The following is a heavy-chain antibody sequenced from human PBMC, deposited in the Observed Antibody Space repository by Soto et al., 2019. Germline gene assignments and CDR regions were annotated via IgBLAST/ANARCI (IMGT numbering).Heavy chain of an antibody. CDR3: ARFSGSDTIGLDY. CDR2: SRNKANSYST. D-gene: IGHD1-26*01. Sequence: EVQLVESGGGLVQPGGALRLSCAASGFTFSDHYMDWVRQAPGKGLEWVGRSRNKANSYSTEYAASVKGRFTISRDESKNSLYLQMNSLKTEDTAVYYCARFSGSDTIGLDYWGQGTLVTVSS. J-gene: IGHJ4*02. V-gene: IGHV3-72*01. CDR1: GFTFSDHY.